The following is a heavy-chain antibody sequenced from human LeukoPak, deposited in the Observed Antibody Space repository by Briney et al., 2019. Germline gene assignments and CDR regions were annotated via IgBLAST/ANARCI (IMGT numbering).Heavy chain of an antibody. D-gene: IGHD6-19*01. CDR1: GGTFSSYA. Sequence: ASVKVSCKASGGTFSSYAISWVRQAPGQGLEWMGRIIPILGIANYAQKFQGRVTITADKSTSTAYMELSSLRSEDTAVYYCASSGIAVAGTGPSYWGQGTLVTVSS. J-gene: IGHJ4*02. V-gene: IGHV1-69*04. CDR3: ASSGIAVAGTGPSY. CDR2: IIPILGIA.